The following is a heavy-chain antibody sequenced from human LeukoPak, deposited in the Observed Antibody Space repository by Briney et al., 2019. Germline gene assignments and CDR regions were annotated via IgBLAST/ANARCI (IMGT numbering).Heavy chain of an antibody. D-gene: IGHD1-1*01. CDR3: AKDQYNYARPALDI. CDR2: ISWNSDSI. J-gene: IGHJ3*02. V-gene: IGHV3-9*03. Sequence: PGGSLRLSCAASGFTFDDYAMHWVRQAPGKGLEWVSGISWNSDSIGYADSVKGRFTISRDNAKNSLHLQMNSLRAEDMALYYCAKDQYNYARPALDIWGQGTMVTVSS. CDR1: GFTFDDYA.